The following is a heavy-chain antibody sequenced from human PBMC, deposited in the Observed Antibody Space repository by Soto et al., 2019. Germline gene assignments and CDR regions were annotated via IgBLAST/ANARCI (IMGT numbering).Heavy chain of an antibody. V-gene: IGHV4-30-4*01. D-gene: IGHD4-17*01. CDR2: IHDSGNT. CDR3: ARARGGDSGDYASLFDR. J-gene: IGHJ5*02. CDR1: GGSVSIGDYL. Sequence: VQLQESGPGLVTPSQTLSLTCTVFGGSVSIGDYLWSRIRQCPGKGLEWIGYIHDSGNTYYNPSLKSRVTISLDTSKNQFSLKVTSMTAADTAVYFCARARGGDSGDYASLFDRWGQGNLVTVSS.